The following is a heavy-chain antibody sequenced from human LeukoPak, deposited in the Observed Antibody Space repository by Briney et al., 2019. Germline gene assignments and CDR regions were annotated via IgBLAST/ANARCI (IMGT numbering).Heavy chain of an antibody. V-gene: IGHV3-7*01. CDR1: GFTFSSYW. Sequence: GGSLRLSCAASGFTFSSYWMSWVRQAPGKGLEWVANIKQDGSEKYYVDSVKGRFTISRDNAKNSLYLQMNSLRAEDTAVYYCAKGGSYYDEYFQHWGQGTLVTVSS. CDR3: AKGGSYYDEYFQH. D-gene: IGHD1-26*01. J-gene: IGHJ1*01. CDR2: IKQDGSEK.